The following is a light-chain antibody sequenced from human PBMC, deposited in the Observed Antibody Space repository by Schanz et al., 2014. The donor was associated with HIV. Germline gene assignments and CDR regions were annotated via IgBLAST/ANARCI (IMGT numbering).Light chain of an antibody. CDR3: SSYTSSTTYV. Sequence: QSVLTQPPSASGSPGQSVTITCTGTSSDVGGYDFVSWYQQHPGKAPKLMIYEVTKRPLGVPNRFSGSKSGNTASLTVSGLQAEDEADYYCSSYTSSTTYVFGTGTKLTVL. CDR1: SSDVGGYDF. V-gene: IGLV2-8*01. J-gene: IGLJ1*01. CDR2: EVT.